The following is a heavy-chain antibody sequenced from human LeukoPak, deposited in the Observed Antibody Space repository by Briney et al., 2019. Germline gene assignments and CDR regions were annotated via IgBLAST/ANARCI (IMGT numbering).Heavy chain of an antibody. Sequence: PGGSLRLSCAASGFTFSSYGMHWVRQAPGKGLEWVAVISYDGSNKYYADSVKGRFTISRDNSKNTLYLQMNSLRAEDTAVYYCAKDRVDDFWSGYDFDYWGQGTLVTVSS. V-gene: IGHV3-30*18. D-gene: IGHD3-3*01. CDR3: AKDRVDDFWSGYDFDY. CDR2: ISYDGSNK. CDR1: GFTFSSYG. J-gene: IGHJ4*02.